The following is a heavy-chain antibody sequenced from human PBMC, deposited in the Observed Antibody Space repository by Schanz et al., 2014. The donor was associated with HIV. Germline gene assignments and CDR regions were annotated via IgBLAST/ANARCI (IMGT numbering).Heavy chain of an antibody. Sequence: EVQLVESGGGLVKPGESLRLSCTASGFAFSRYTMSWVRQAPGKGLEWVSALSGSGDSTYYADSVKGRFTISRDNSKNTLYLQMNSLRVEDTAMYYCASSRPMGLEIDFWGQGTLVTVSS. CDR1: GFAFSRYT. J-gene: IGHJ4*02. CDR2: LSGSGDST. CDR3: ASSRPMGLEIDF. V-gene: IGHV3-23*04. D-gene: IGHD1-1*01.